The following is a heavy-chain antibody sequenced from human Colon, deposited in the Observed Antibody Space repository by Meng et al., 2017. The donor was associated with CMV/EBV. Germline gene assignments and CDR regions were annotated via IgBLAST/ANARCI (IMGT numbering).Heavy chain of an antibody. Sequence: SCMASRYTFLNFYIHWVRQAPGQGLEHVGTIYPSAGTTSSAQKFQGRLTMTTDTSTGTFYMELRSLIFEDTAIYYCTREFPATWYFDPWGQGTLVTVSS. CDR2: IYPSAGTT. D-gene: IGHD2-15*01. V-gene: IGHV1-46*01. J-gene: IGHJ5*02. CDR3: TREFPATWYFDP. CDR1: RYTFLNFY.